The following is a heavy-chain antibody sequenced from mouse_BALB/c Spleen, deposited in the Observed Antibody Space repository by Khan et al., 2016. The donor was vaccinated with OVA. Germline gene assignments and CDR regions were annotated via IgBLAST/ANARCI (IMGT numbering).Heavy chain of an antibody. J-gene: IGHJ3*01. D-gene: IGHD1-1*01. Sequence: EVKLVESGGDLVKPGGSLKLSCAASGFTFSTYGMSWVRQTPDKRLEWVAAISSGGSYTYYPDSVKGRFTISRDNAKNTMYLQMSSLMSEDTAMYYCTRLAYYYNSEGFAYWGQGTLVTVSA. CDR1: GFTFSTYG. CDR2: ISSGGSYT. V-gene: IGHV5-6*02. CDR3: TRLAYYYNSEGFAY.